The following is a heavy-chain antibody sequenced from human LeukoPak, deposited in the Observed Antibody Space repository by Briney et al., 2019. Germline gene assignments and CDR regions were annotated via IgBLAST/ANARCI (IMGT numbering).Heavy chain of an antibody. CDR1: GFSFNTRGVC. J-gene: IGHJ4*02. D-gene: IGHD1-14*01. Sequence: SGPALVKPTQTLTLTCTFSGFSFNTRGVCVSWIRQPPGKALDWLARIDWDDDKYYSPSLKTRLTISKDTSKSQVLLTMTNMDPVDTATYYCARIDYNNAPSAAVDFWGQGTLVTVSS. CDR3: ARIDYNNAPSAAVDF. V-gene: IGHV2-70*11. CDR2: IDWDDDK.